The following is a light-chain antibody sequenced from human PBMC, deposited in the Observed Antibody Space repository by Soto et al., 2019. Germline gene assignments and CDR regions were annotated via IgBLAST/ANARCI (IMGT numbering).Light chain of an antibody. Sequence: DIVLTQSPATLSLSPGERATLYCRASQSISNHLAWYQKKPGQAPRLLIYDASNRATGIPARFSGSGSGTDFTLTISSLEPEDFAVYYRLETSGQGTKLEIK. V-gene: IGKV3-11*01. J-gene: IGKJ2*01. CDR2: DAS. CDR3: LET. CDR1: QSISNH.